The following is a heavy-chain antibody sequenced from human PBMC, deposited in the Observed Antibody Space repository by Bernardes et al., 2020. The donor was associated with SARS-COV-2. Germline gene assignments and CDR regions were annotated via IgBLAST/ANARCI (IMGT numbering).Heavy chain of an antibody. Sequence: GGSLRLSCAASGFTVSRKYMSWVRQAPGKGLEWVSAIYTGGSTYYADSVKGRFTISRDNSKNTLHLQMNSLRPEDTAVYYCATSRSTVTTSHYFDYWGQGTLVTVSS. J-gene: IGHJ4*02. V-gene: IGHV3-66*02. CDR3: ATSRSTVTTSHYFDY. CDR1: GFTVSRKY. CDR2: IYTGGST. D-gene: IGHD4-17*01.